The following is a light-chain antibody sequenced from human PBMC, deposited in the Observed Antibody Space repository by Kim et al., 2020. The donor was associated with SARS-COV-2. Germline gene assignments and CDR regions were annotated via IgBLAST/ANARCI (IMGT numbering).Light chain of an antibody. Sequence: SASVGDRVTITCRASQGVDTSLAWYKQKPGKAPQLLIFGATTLSSAVPSRFSGSGSGSQFTLTISSLQPEDFATYYCQQTNFSPYTFGRGTKLEI. V-gene: IGKV1-12*01. J-gene: IGKJ2*01. CDR2: GAT. CDR1: QGVDTS. CDR3: QQTNFSPYT.